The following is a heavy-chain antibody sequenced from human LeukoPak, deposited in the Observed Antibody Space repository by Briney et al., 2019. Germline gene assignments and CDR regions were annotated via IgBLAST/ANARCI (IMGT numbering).Heavy chain of an antibody. Sequence: SETLSLTCAVYGGSFSGYYWSWIRQPPGKGLEWIGEINHSGSTNYNPSLKNRVTISVDTSKNQFSLKLSSVPAADTAVYYCARGGIGKVVVAATRGIYYYYYGMDVWGQGTTVTVSS. J-gene: IGHJ6*02. CDR3: ARGGIGKVVVAATRGIYYYYYGMDV. V-gene: IGHV4-34*01. CDR2: INHSGST. CDR1: GGSFSGYY. D-gene: IGHD2-15*01.